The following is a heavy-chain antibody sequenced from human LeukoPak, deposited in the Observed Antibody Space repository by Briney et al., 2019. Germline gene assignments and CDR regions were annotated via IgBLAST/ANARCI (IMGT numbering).Heavy chain of an antibody. J-gene: IGHJ4*02. CDR3: ARPVHSSGYTWDY. CDR2: IIPILGIA. CDR1: GGTFSSYA. V-gene: IGHV1-69*04. D-gene: IGHD3-22*01. Sequence: SVKVSCKASGGTFSSYAISWVRQAPGQGLEWMGRIIPILGIANYAQKFQGRVTITADKSTSTAYMELRSLRSDDTAVYYCARPVHSSGYTWDYWGQGTLVTVSS.